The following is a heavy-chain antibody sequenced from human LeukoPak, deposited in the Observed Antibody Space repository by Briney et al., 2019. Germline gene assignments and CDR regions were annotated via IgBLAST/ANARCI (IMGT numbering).Heavy chain of an antibody. CDR1: GFTFSSYG. D-gene: IGHD2-15*01. CDR3: AKDYSDSYYYMDV. V-gene: IGHV3-30*02. CDR2: IRYDGSNK. Sequence: GGSLRLSCAASGFTFSSYGMHWVRQAPGKGLEWVAFIRYDGSNKYYADSVKGRFTISRDNSTNTLYLQMNSLRAEDTAVYYCAKDYSDSYYYMDVWGKGTTVTVSS. J-gene: IGHJ6*03.